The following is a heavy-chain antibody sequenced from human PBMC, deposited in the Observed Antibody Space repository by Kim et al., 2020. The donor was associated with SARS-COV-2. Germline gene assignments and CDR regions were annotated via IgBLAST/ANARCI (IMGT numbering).Heavy chain of an antibody. J-gene: IGHJ4*02. CDR3: ARYRHIRATSCFDY. CDR1: GGSISSYY. CDR2: IYYSGST. V-gene: IGHV4-59*13. Sequence: SETLSLTCTVSGGSISSYYWSWIRQPPGKGLEWIGYIYYSGSTNYNPSLKSRVTISVDTSKNQFSLKLSSVTAADTAVYYCARYRHIRATSCFDYWGQGTLVTVSS. D-gene: IGHD1-26*01.